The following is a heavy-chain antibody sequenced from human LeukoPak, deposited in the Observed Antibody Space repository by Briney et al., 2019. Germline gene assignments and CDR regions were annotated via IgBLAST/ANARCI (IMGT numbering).Heavy chain of an antibody. D-gene: IGHD3-16*01. CDR3: AEAAGGSSDY. CDR2: ISGSGAGT. V-gene: IGHV3-23*01. J-gene: IGHJ4*02. CDR1: GFTFSNSA. Sequence: PGGSLRLSCAASGFTFSNSAMNRVRQAPGKGLEWVSTISGSGAGTYYADSVKGRFTISRDNSKNTLYLQMNSLRAEDTAVYYCAEAAGGSSDYWGQGILVTVSS.